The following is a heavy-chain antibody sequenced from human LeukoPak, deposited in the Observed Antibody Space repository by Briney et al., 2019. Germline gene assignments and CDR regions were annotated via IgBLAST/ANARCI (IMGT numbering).Heavy chain of an antibody. V-gene: IGHV3-7*01. J-gene: IGHJ4*02. CDR3: ASGTYYYEF. Sequence: GGSLRLSCAASKFTFSDYYMTWVRQAPGKGPEWVAYMNQFGTEIKYLDSVKGRFTISRDNAKNSLYLWMTSLTADDTAVYYCASGTYYYEFWGQGTLVIVSS. CDR2: MNQFGTEI. D-gene: IGHD3-10*01. CDR1: KFTFSDYY.